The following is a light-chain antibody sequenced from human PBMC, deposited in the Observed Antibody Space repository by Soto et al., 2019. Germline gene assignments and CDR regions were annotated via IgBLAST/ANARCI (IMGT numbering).Light chain of an antibody. Sequence: EIVMTQSPATLSVSPLERATLSCMASQSVSNNYLAWHQQKPGQAPRLLIYGAYTRATGIPARFSGSGSGTEFTLTITGLQSEDFAVYYCQQYNGWPWTFGLGTKVDI. CDR3: QQYNGWPWT. J-gene: IGKJ1*01. CDR1: QSVSNN. CDR2: GAY. V-gene: IGKV3-15*01.